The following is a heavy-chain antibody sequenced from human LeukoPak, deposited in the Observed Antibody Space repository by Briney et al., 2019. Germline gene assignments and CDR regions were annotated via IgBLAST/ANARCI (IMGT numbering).Heavy chain of an antibody. V-gene: IGHV3-23*01. Sequence: GSLRLSCAASGFTFNTYAIYWVRQAPGKGLEWVSGICGSGGCTYYADSVKGRFTISRDNSKNTVYLQMNSPTADDTAIYYCAKTTVGYSSGRYPGWPADCWGQGTLVTVSS. J-gene: IGHJ4*02. CDR2: ICGSGGCT. CDR3: AKTTVGYSSGRYPGWPADC. D-gene: IGHD6-19*01. CDR1: GFTFNTYA.